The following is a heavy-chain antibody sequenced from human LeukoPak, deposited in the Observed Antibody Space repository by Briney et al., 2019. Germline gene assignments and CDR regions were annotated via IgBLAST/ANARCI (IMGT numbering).Heavy chain of an antibody. J-gene: IGHJ4*02. CDR3: ATREYSSSKPSFDY. CDR1: GGSISSSNW. D-gene: IGHD6-6*01. Sequence: SGTLSLTCAVSGGSISSSNWWSWVRQPPGKGLEWIGEIYHSGSTNYNPSLKSRVTISVDKSKNQFSLKLSSVTAADTAVYYCATREYSSSKPSFDYWGQGTLVTVSS. V-gene: IGHV4-4*02. CDR2: IYHSGST.